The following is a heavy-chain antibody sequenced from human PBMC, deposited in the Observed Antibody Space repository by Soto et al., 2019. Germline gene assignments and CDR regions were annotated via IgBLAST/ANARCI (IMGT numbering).Heavy chain of an antibody. J-gene: IGHJ6*03. Sequence: QVQLVESGGDLVKPGGSLRLSCVASGFSFSDYSMTWMRQAPGGGVDFVAFISNTAITDYYADSVKGRFTISRDNARNSAYLQMDSLRAEDAAVYYVARDLREMLSHDHYYYFIGVWGTGTTVTVSS. V-gene: IGHV3-11*01. CDR1: GFSFSDYS. CDR3: ARDLREMLSHDHYYYFIGV. D-gene: IGHD3-16*01. CDR2: ISNTAITD.